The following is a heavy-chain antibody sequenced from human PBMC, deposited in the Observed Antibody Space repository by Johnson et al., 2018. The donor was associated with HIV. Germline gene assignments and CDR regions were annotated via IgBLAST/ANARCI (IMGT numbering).Heavy chain of an antibody. CDR2: VSFDGSTE. V-gene: IGHV3-30*03. Sequence: QMLLVESGGGLVNPGGYLRLSCAASGFTFSDYYMSWIRQAPGKGLEWVAVVSFDGSTEFYAASVKGRFTISRDNSKNTLFLQMTGMRPEDPALYSCARGQGFWAFDTWGQGTMVTVSS. J-gene: IGHJ3*02. CDR3: ARGQGFWAFDT. CDR1: GFTFSDYY. D-gene: IGHD3-3*01.